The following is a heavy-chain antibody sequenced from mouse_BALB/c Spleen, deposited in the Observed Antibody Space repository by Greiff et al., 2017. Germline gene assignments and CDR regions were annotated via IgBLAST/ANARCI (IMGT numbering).Heavy chain of an antibody. CDR1: GFTFSSYA. J-gene: IGHJ4*01. V-gene: IGHV5-6-5*01. Sequence: DVKLVESGGGLVKPGGSLKLSCAASGFTFSSYAMSWVRQTPEKRLEWVASISSGGSTYYPDSVKGRFTISRDNARNILYLQMSSLRSEDTAMYYCARGPMITKNAMDYWGQGTSVTVSS. CDR3: ARGPMITKNAMDY. D-gene: IGHD2-4*01. CDR2: ISSGGST.